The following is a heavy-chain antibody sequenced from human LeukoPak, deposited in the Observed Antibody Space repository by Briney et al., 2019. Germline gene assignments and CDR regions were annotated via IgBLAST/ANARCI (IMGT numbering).Heavy chain of an antibody. D-gene: IGHD3-9*01. CDR3: ARLVRYFDWYLVLAFDI. Sequence: SETLSLTCAVYGGSFSGDYWSWIRQPPGKGLEWIGEINHSGSTNYNPSLKSRVTISVNTSKNQFSLKLSSVTAADTAVYYCARLVRYFDWYLVLAFDIWGQGTMVTDSS. CDR2: INHSGST. J-gene: IGHJ3*02. CDR1: GGSFSGDY. V-gene: IGHV4-34*01.